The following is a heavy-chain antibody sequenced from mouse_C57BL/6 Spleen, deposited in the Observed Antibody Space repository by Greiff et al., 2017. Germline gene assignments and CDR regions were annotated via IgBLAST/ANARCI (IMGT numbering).Heavy chain of an antibody. V-gene: IGHV1-36*01. CDR1: GFTFTDYY. CDR2: VYPYNGGT. J-gene: IGHJ4*01. D-gene: IGHD2-5*01. CDR3: ARVIYSNYVYAMDY. Sequence: EVQLQQSGPVLVKPGPSVKISCKASGFTFTDYYMHWVKQSHGKSLEWIGLVYPYNGGTSYNQKFKGKATLTVDTSSSTAYMELNILMSEDSAVYYCARVIYSNYVYAMDYGGQGTSVTVSS.